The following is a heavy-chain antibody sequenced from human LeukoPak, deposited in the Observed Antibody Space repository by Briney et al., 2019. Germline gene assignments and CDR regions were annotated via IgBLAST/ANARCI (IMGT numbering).Heavy chain of an antibody. Sequence: GTSLRLSCAASGFTFSSYAMHWVRQAPGKGLEWVAVISYDGSNKYYADSVKGRFTISRDNSKNTLYLQMNSLRAEDTAVYYCARETAGWYFDLWGRGTLVTVSS. CDR3: ARETAGWYFDL. J-gene: IGHJ2*01. V-gene: IGHV3-30-3*01. CDR2: ISYDGSNK. D-gene: IGHD6-13*01. CDR1: GFTFSSYA.